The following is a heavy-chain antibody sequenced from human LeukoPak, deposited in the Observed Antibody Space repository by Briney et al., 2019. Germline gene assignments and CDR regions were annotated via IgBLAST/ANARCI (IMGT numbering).Heavy chain of an antibody. D-gene: IGHD3-22*01. CDR1: GYTFTGYY. Sequence: ASVKVSCKASGYTFTGYYMHWVRQAPGQGLEWMGWINPNSGGTNYAQKFQGRVTMTRDTSISTAYMELSRLRSDDTAVYYCGRVDYYDVRGFSSDGGQEPLVPVSS. J-gene: IGHJ4*02. CDR3: GRVDYYDVRGFSSD. CDR2: INPNSGGT. V-gene: IGHV1-2*02.